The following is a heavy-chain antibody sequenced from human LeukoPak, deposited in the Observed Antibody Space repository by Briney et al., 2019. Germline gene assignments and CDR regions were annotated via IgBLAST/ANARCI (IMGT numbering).Heavy chain of an antibody. V-gene: IGHV5-51*01. D-gene: IGHD3-22*01. CDR3: ARHRRYYYDSSGYYWFDP. CDR2: IYPGDSDT. Sequence: GESLKISCKGSGYSFTSYWIGWVRQMPGKGLEWMGIIYPGDSDTRYSPSFQGQVTISADKSISTAYLQWSSLKASVTAMYYCARHRRYYYDSSGYYWFDPWGQGTLVTVSS. J-gene: IGHJ5*02. CDR1: GYSFTSYW.